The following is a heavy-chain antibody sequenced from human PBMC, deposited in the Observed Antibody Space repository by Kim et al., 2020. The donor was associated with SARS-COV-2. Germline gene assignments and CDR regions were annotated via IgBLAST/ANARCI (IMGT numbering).Heavy chain of an antibody. CDR1: GFTFDDYA. Sequence: GGSLRLSCAASGFTFDDYAMHWVRQAPGKGLEWVSLISGEGGSKYYAYSVKGRFTISRDNSKNYLYLQMHSLRTEDNALYYCAEENMGGMWPQLLYYYGVDVWGQGTTVTVSS. CDR2: ISGEGGSK. J-gene: IGHJ6*02. D-gene: IGHD5-12*01. CDR3: AEENMGGMWPQLLYYYGVDV. V-gene: IGHV3-43*02.